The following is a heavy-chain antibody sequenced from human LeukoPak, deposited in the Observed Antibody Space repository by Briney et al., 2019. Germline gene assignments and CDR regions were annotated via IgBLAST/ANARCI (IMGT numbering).Heavy chain of an antibody. V-gene: IGHV5-51*01. Sequence: SGESLKISCKGSGYSFTSYWIGWVRQMPGKGLEWMGIIYPGDSDTRYSPSFQGQVTISADKSISTAYLQWSSLKASDTAMYYCARQVAVRYFDWPYYFDYWGQGTLVTVSS. CDR1: GYSFTSYW. J-gene: IGHJ4*02. D-gene: IGHD3-9*01. CDR2: IYPGDSDT. CDR3: ARQVAVRYFDWPYYFDY.